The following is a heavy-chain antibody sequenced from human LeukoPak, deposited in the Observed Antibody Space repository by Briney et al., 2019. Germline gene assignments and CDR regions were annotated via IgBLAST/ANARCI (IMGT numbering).Heavy chain of an antibody. D-gene: IGHD3-3*01. CDR1: GFDFNTYA. CDR2: ISGSGGST. V-gene: IGHV3-23*01. CDR3: ARTTIFGVGFDY. J-gene: IGHJ4*02. Sequence: GGSLRLSCAASGFDFNTYAMSWVRQAPGKGLEWVSAISGSGGSTYYADSVKGRFTISRDNSKNTLYLQMNSLRAEDTAVYYCARTTIFGVGFDYWGQGTLVTVSS.